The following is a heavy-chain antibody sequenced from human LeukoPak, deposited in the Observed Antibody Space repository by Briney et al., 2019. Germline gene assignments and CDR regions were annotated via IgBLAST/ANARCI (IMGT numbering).Heavy chain of an antibody. J-gene: IGHJ3*02. CDR2: ISYEGSNK. D-gene: IGHD6-13*01. CDR3: ARTIAAAGTESAFDI. V-gene: IGHV3-30*01. CDR1: GFTFSSYA. Sequence: GSLRLSCAGSGFTFSSYAMHWVRQAPGKGVEWGAVISYEGSNKYYADSVKGRFTISRDNSKNTLYLQMNSLRAEDTAVYYCARTIAAAGTESAFDIWGQGTMVTVSS.